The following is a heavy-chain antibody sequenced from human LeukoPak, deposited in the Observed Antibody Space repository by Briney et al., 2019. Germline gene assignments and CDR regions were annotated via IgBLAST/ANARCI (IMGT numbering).Heavy chain of an antibody. CDR1: GYTFTAYY. V-gene: IGHV1-18*04. CDR2: ISAYNGNT. CDR3: ARRAPNNYYYYGMDV. J-gene: IGHJ6*02. Sequence: EASVTVSSKPSGYTFTAYYMHWVRQAPGQGGEWVGWISAYNGNTNYAQKLQGRVTMTTDTSTSTAYMELRSLRSDDTAVYYCARRAPNNYYYYGMDVWGQGTTVTVSS.